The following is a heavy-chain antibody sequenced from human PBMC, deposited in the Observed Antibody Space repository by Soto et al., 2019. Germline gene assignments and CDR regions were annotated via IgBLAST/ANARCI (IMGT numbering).Heavy chain of an antibody. D-gene: IGHD4-17*01. CDR2: IYRSGTT. CDR1: GGSISSNNW. V-gene: IGHV4-4*02. J-gene: IGHJ4*03. Sequence: SETLSLTCAVSGGSISSNNWWSWVRQPPGKGLEWIGEIYRSGTTNYNPSLKSRVTISVDRSKDQFSLKMTSVTAADTAVYYCARTYGDYWKSLDEWGHGTLVTVSS. CDR3: ARTYGDYWKSLDE.